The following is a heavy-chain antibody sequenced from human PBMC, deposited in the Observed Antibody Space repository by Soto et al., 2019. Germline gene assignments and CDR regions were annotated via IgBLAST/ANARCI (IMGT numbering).Heavy chain of an antibody. CDR3: ASGLSGDKVDQ. CDR1: GGYISDGAYY. Sequence: QVQLQESGPGLVKPSQTLSLTCTVSGGYISDGAYYWSWIRQPPGKGLEWIGHIYDSGNTYNNPSPKSRLTISVDTSKNHFSLNLNSVTAADTAVYYCASGLSGDKVDQWGQGTLVTVSS. D-gene: IGHD2-21*01. CDR2: IYDSGNT. J-gene: IGHJ4*02. V-gene: IGHV4-30-4*01.